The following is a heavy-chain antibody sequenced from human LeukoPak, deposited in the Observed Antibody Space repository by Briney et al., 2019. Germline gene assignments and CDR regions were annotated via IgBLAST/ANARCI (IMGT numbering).Heavy chain of an antibody. D-gene: IGHD2-15*01. J-gene: IGHJ4*02. CDR1: GFIVSGDF. V-gene: IGHV3-21*01. CDR3: ARVYCSGGSCYFDY. CDR2: ISSSTSYI. Sequence: PGGSLRLSCAASGFIVSGDFMSWVRQAPGKGLEWVSSISSSTSYIYYADSVKGRFTISRDNAKNSLYLQMNSPRAEDTAVYHCARVYCSGGSCYFDYWGQGTLVTVSS.